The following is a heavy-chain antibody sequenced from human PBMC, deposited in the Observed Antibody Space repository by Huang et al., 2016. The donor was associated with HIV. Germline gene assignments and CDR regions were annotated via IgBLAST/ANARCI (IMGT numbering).Heavy chain of an antibody. Sequence: QVQLQQWGAGLLKPSETLSLTCAVYGGSFSGYYWSWIRQSPGKGLEWIGEINHSGSNNYNPSLKSRVTVSVDTSKNQFSLKLSSVTAADTAVYYCARDTSGWYALFPFFDYWGQGTLVTVSS. V-gene: IGHV4-34*01. J-gene: IGHJ4*02. CDR3: ARDTSGWYALFPFFDY. CDR1: GGSFSGYY. CDR2: INHSGSN. D-gene: IGHD6-19*01.